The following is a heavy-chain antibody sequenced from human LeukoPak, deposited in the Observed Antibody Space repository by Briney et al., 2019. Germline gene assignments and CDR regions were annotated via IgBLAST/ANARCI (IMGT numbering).Heavy chain of an antibody. D-gene: IGHD1-26*01. J-gene: IGHJ3*02. Sequence: PGGSLRLSCAASGFTFSDYYMSWIRQAPGKGLEWVSYISSSGSTIYYADSVKGRFTISRDNAKNSLYLQMNRLRAEDTAVYYCARGHSGSPKVAFDIWGQGTMVTVSS. CDR1: GFTFSDYY. V-gene: IGHV3-11*04. CDR2: ISSSGSTI. CDR3: ARGHSGSPKVAFDI.